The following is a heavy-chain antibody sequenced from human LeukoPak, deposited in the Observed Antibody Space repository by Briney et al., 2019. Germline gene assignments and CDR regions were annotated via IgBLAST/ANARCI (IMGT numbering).Heavy chain of an antibody. D-gene: IGHD3-3*01. V-gene: IGHV4-39*07. CDR3: ARGGFYYDFWSGRPLLDY. Sequence: SETLSLTCTVSGGSISSSSYYWGWIRQPPGKGLEWIGSIYYSGSTYYNPSLKSRVTISVDTSKNQFSLKLSSVTAADTAVYYCARGGFYYDFWSGRPLLDYWGQGTLVTVSS. CDR1: GGSISSSSYY. J-gene: IGHJ4*02. CDR2: IYYSGST.